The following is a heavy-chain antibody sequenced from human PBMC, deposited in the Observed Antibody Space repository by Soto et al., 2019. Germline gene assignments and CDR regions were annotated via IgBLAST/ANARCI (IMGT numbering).Heavy chain of an antibody. D-gene: IGHD6-6*01. V-gene: IGHV3-23*01. J-gene: IGHJ4*02. Sequence: PVGSRSHSCPDSGLNFSDHGTHWVRQAPGKGLEWVASISGSVGSTFYADSVKGRFTISRDNYLNTLDLQLNSLRAEDTAVYYCAKDRTIASRTFDSWGQGALVTVS. CDR3: AKDRTIASRTFDS. CDR2: ISGSVGST. CDR1: GLNFSDHG.